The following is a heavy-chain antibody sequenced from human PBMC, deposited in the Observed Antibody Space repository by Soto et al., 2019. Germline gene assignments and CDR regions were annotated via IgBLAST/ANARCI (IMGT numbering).Heavy chain of an antibody. J-gene: IGHJ4*02. CDR2: ISGSGGST. V-gene: IGHV3-23*01. CDR3: AKDFRTYGSGSYRPPFDY. D-gene: IGHD3-10*01. CDR1: GFTFSSYA. Sequence: GGSLRLSCAASGFTFSSYAMSWVRQAPGKGLEWVSAISGSGGSTYYADSVKGRFTISRDNSKNTLYLQMNSLRAEDTAVYYCAKDFRTYGSGSYRPPFDYWGQGTLVTVSS.